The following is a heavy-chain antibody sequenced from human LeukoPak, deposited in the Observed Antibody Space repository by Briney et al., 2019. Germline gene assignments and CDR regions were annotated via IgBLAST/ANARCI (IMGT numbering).Heavy chain of an antibody. CDR3: ARGATYYYDSSGYSNAFDI. J-gene: IGHJ3*02. CDR1: GGTFSSYA. D-gene: IGHD3-22*01. Sequence: ASVKVSCKASGGTFSSYAISWVRQAPGQGLEWMGGIIPIFGTANYAQKFQGRVTITADESTSTAYMELSSLRSEDTAVYYCARGATYYYDSSGYSNAFDIWGQGTMVTVSS. CDR2: IIPIFGTA. V-gene: IGHV1-69*13.